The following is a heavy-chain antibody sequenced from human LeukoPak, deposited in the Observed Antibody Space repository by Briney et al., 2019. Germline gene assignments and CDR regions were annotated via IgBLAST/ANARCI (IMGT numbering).Heavy chain of an antibody. CDR2: MNPNSGNT. J-gene: IGHJ5*02. D-gene: IGHD6-13*01. CDR1: GYTFTSYD. V-gene: IGHV1-8*01. Sequence: ASVKASCKASGYTFTSYDINWVRQATGQGLEWMGWMNPNSGNTGYAQKFQGRVTMTRNTSISTAYMELSSLRSEDTAVYYCARFSSSWYNNRFDPWGQGTLVTVSS. CDR3: ARFSSSWYNNRFDP.